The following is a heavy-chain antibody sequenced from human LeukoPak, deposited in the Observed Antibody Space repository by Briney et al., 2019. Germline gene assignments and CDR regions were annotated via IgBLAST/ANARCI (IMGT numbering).Heavy chain of an antibody. CDR3: ATGPNLQQLFDY. J-gene: IGHJ4*02. Sequence: PGGSLRLSCAASGFTVSSNYMSWVRQAPGKGLEWVSVIHSGGSTYYADSVKGRFTISRDNSKNTLYLQMNSLRAEDTAVYYCATGPNLQQLFDYWGQGTLVTVSS. D-gene: IGHD6-13*01. CDR2: IHSGGST. V-gene: IGHV3-53*01. CDR1: GFTVSSNY.